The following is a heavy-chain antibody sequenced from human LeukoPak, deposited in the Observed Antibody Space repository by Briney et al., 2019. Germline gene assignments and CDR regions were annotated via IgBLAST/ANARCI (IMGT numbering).Heavy chain of an antibody. CDR3: ARVSDYGGNPPAGF. CDR2: IIPIFGTA. J-gene: IGHJ4*02. D-gene: IGHD4-23*01. V-gene: IGHV1-69*13. Sequence: SVKVSCTASGGTFSSYAISWVRQAPGQGLEWMGGIIPIFGTANYAQKFQGRVTITADESTSTAYMELSSLRSEDTAVYYCARVSDYGGNPPAGFWGQGTLVTASS. CDR1: GGTFSSYA.